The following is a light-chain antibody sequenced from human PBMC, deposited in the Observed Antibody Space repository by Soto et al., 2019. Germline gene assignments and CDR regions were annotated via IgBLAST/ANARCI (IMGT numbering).Light chain of an antibody. J-gene: IGKJ1*01. CDR2: AAS. CDR3: QKYNSAPWT. Sequence: DIQMTQSPSSLSASVGDRVTITCRASQGISNYLAWYQQQPGKSPKFLIYAASTLQSGVPSRFSGSGSGTDFTLTISSLQNEDVATYYCQKYNSAPWTFGKGTNVEIK. V-gene: IGKV1-27*01. CDR1: QGISNY.